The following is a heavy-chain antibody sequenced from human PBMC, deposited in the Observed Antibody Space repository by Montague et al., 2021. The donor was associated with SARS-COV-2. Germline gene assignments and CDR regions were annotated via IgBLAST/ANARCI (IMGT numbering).Heavy chain of an antibody. Sequence: SETLSLTCTVSGGSISSYYWSWIRQPPGKGLEWIGYMYYSGSTNYNPSLKSRVTISVDTSKNQFSLKLSSMTVADTAVYYCAREGRGYCSSTSCQSAFDIWGQGTVVTVSS. D-gene: IGHD2-2*01. CDR1: GGSISSYY. CDR2: MYYSGST. J-gene: IGHJ3*02. CDR3: AREGRGYCSSTSCQSAFDI. V-gene: IGHV4-59*01.